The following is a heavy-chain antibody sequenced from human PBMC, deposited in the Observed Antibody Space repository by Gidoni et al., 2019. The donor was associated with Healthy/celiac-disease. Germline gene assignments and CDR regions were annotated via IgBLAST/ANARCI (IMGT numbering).Heavy chain of an antibody. CDR3: ARFHCSSTSCLGGWFDP. CDR2: IYYSGST. Sequence: QVQLQESGPGLVKPSETLSLTCTVSGGSISSYYWSWIRQPPGKGLEWIGYIYYSGSTNYNPSLKSRVTISVDTSKNQFSLKLSSVTAADTAVYYCARFHCSSTSCLGGWFDPWGQGTLVTVSS. J-gene: IGHJ5*02. V-gene: IGHV4-59*01. D-gene: IGHD2-2*01. CDR1: GGSISSYY.